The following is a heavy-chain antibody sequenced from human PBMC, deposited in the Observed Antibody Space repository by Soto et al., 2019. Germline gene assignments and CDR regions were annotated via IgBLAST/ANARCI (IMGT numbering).Heavy chain of an antibody. Sequence: QVQLVESGGGVVQPGRSLRLSCAASGFTFSSYGLHWVRQAPGKGLEWVAVISYDGSNKYYADSVKGRFTISRDNSKNTLYLQMNSLRAEDTAVYYCAKTPSSGWHMNCFDPWGQGTLVTVSS. V-gene: IGHV3-30*18. CDR3: AKTPSSGWHMNCFDP. J-gene: IGHJ5*02. CDR1: GFTFSSYG. D-gene: IGHD6-19*01. CDR2: ISYDGSNK.